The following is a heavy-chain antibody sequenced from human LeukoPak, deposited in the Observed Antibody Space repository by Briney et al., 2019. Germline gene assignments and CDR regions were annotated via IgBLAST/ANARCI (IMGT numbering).Heavy chain of an antibody. D-gene: IGHD6-19*01. J-gene: IGHJ4*02. V-gene: IGHV3-23*01. Sequence: GGSLRLSCAASGFTFSSYAMSWVRQAPGKGLEWVSAISGSGGSTYYADSVKGRFTISRDNSNNTLYLQMNSLRAEDTAVYYCAKGSRAVAATGYFDYWGQGTLVTVSS. CDR2: ISGSGGST. CDR3: AKGSRAVAATGYFDY. CDR1: GFTFSSYA.